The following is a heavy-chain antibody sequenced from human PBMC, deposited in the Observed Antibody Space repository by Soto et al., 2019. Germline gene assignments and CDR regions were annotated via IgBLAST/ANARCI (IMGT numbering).Heavy chain of an antibody. CDR2: IYYSGST. CDR1: GGSFSGYY. Sequence: PSETLSLTCAVHGGSFSGYYWDWIRQPPGKGLEWIGYIYYSGSTNYNPSLQSRVTISVDTSKNQFSLKLSSVTAADTAVYYCARAVLPATAPFDYWGQGTLVTVSS. CDR3: ARAVLPATAPFDY. J-gene: IGHJ4*02. V-gene: IGHV4-59*01. D-gene: IGHD2-2*01.